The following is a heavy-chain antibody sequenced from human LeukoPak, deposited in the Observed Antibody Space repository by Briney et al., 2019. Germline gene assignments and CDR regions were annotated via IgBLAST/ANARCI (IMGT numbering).Heavy chain of an antibody. CDR1: GFTFSSYS. CDR2: ISSSSYI. V-gene: IGHV3-21*04. J-gene: IGHJ4*02. Sequence: PGGSLRLSCAASGFTFSSYSMNWVRQAPGKGLEWVSSISSSSYIYYADSVKGRFTISRDNAKNSLYLQMNSLRAEDTAVYYCAKAGAHYDFWSGHFDYWGQGTLVTVSS. CDR3: AKAGAHYDFWSGHFDY. D-gene: IGHD3-3*01.